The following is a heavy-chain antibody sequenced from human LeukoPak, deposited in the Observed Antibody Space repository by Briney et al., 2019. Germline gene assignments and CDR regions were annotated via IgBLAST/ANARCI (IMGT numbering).Heavy chain of an antibody. CDR3: ARRWGSRGLFDY. D-gene: IGHD3-16*01. J-gene: IGHJ4*02. CDR1: GGSISSSSYY. Sequence: PSETLSLTCTVSGGSISSSSYYWGWIRQPPGKGLEWIGSIYYSGSTYYNPSLKSRVTISVDTSKNQFSLKLSSVTAADTAVYYCARRWGSRGLFDYWGQGTLVTVSS. CDR2: IYYSGST. V-gene: IGHV4-39*01.